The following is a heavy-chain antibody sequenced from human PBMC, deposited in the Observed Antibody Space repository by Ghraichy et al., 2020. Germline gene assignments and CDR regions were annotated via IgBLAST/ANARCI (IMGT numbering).Heavy chain of an antibody. D-gene: IGHD2-15*01. J-gene: IGHJ6*03. CDR1: GFTFSDSG. CDR2: IRSRANKYAT. CDR3: ARDPELGYCSGGSCYSYYYYYMDV. V-gene: IGHV3-73*01. Sequence: GGSLRLSCAASGFTFSDSGVHWVRQASGKGLEWVGRIRSRANKYATQYAASVKGRFSISTDDSENTAYLQMNSLKTEDTAVYYCARDPELGYCSGGSCYSYYYYYMDVWGKGTTVTVSS.